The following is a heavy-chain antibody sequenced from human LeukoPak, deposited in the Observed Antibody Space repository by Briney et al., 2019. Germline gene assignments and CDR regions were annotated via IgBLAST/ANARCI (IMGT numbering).Heavy chain of an antibody. CDR3: ARGSTVRSPNWFDP. J-gene: IGHJ5*02. Sequence: GASVKVSCKASGYTFTSYDINWVRQATGQGLEWMGWMNPNSGNTGYAQKFQGRVTMTRNTSITTAYMELSSLRSEDTAVYYCARGSTVRSPNWFDPWGQGTLVTVSS. CDR2: MNPNSGNT. D-gene: IGHD3-10*01. CDR1: GYTFTSYD. V-gene: IGHV1-8*01.